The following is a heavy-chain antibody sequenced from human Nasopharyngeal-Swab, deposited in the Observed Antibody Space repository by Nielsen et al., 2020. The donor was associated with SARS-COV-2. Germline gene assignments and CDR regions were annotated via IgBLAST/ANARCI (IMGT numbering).Heavy chain of an antibody. CDR1: GFTFDDYA. CDR3: AKERVVGTNFDWSPDAFDI. CDR2: ISWNSGSI. V-gene: IGHV3-9*01. D-gene: IGHD3-9*01. Sequence: GGSLRLSRAASGFTFDDYAMHWVRQAPGKGLEWVSGISWNSGSIGYADSVKGRFTISRDNAKNSLYLQMNSLRAEDTALYYCAKERVVGTNFDWSPDAFDIWGQGTMVTVSS. J-gene: IGHJ3*02.